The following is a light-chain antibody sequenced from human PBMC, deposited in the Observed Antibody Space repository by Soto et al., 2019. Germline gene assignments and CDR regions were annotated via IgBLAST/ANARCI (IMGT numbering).Light chain of an antibody. CDR3: QQYGSSPRT. CDR2: GAS. J-gene: IGKJ1*01. V-gene: IGKV3-20*01. CDR1: QSVSSSY. Sequence: EIVLTQSPGTLSLSPGERATLSCRASQSVSSSYLAWYQQKPGQAPRLLIYGASSRATGIPDRFSGSGSGTDFTLTISRLEPEDFAVYYCQQYGSSPRTLGKGNKVDIK.